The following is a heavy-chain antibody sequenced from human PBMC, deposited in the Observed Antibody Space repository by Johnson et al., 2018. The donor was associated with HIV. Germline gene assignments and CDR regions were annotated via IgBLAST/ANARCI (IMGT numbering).Heavy chain of an antibody. Sequence: QVQLVESGGGLVKPGGSLRLSCAASGFTFSDYYMSWIRQAPGKGLEWVSYISSSGSIIYYADSVKGRLTISRDNAKNSLYLQVNSLRAEDMTVYYCVRASIKISKTTHRSVACDIWGQGTMVTVSS. CDR2: ISSSGSII. CDR1: GFTFSDYY. CDR3: VRASIKISKTTHRSVACDI. V-gene: IGHV3-11*01. D-gene: IGHD1-7*01. J-gene: IGHJ3*02.